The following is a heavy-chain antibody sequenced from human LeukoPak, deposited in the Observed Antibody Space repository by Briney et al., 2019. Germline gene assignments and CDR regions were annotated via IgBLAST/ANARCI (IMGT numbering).Heavy chain of an antibody. V-gene: IGHV1-18*01. J-gene: IGHJ4*02. CDR3: AIDSDYFDY. CDR2: ISAYNGNT. CDR1: GYTFTSYG. Sequence: ASVKVSCKASGYTFTSYGISWVRQAPGQGLEWMGWISAYNGNTNYAQKLQGRVTITRNTSISTAYMELSSLRSEDTAVYYCAIDSDYFDYWGQGTLVTVSS. D-gene: IGHD3-9*01.